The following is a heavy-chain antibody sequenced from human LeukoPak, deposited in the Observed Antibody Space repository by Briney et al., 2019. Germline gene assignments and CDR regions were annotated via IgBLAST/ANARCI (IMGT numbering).Heavy chain of an antibody. V-gene: IGHV1-8*01. CDR1: GYTFTSYD. J-gene: IGHJ4*02. CDR2: MNPNSGNT. CDR3: ARVMGSRPYLKQQLAY. D-gene: IGHD6-13*01. Sequence: DSVKVSCKASGYTFTSYDINWVRQATGQGLEWMGWMNPNSGNTGYAQKFQGRVTMTRNTSISTAYMELSSLRSEDTAVYYCARVMGSRPYLKQQLAYWGQGTLVTVSS.